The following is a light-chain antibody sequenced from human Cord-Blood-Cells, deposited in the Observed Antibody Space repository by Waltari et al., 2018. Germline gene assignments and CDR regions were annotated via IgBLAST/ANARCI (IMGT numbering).Light chain of an antibody. V-gene: IGKV4-1*01. J-gene: IGKJ2*01. CDR2: WAS. CDR1: QSVLYSSNNKNY. Sequence: DIVMTQSPDSLAVSLGERATINCKSSQSVLYSSNNKNYLAWYQQKPGQPPKLLIYWASTRESGVPDRFSGGGSGTDFTLTISILQAEDVAVYYCQQYYSTPYTFGQGTKLGIK. CDR3: QQYYSTPYT.